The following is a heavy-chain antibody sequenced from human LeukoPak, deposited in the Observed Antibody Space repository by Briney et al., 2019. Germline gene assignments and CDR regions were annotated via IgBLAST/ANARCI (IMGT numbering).Heavy chain of an antibody. CDR1: GFTFSYYA. CDR2: IHDNGGNT. V-gene: IGHV3-23*01. CDR3: AKRVPTNMGSPFDF. D-gene: IGHD2-2*01. J-gene: IGHJ4*02. Sequence: GGSLSLSCAASGFTFSYYAMSWVRQAPGNGLEWVSTIHDNGGNTYYADSVKGRLTISRDNSKNTLYLQMNSLRAEDTAIYYCAKRVPTNMGSPFDFRGQGPLVTVSS.